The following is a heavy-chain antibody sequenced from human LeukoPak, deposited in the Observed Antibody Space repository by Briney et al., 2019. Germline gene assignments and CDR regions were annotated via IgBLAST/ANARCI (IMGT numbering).Heavy chain of an antibody. CDR2: MNPNSGNT. CDR3: ARGAPPPYYDFWSGYANYYYGMDV. Sequence: ASVKVSCKASGYTFTSYDINWVRQATGQGLEWMGWMNPNSGNTGYAQKFQGRVTMTRNTSISTAYVELSSLRSEDTAVYYCARGAPPPYYDFWSGYANYYYGMDVWGQGTTVTVSS. D-gene: IGHD3-3*01. V-gene: IGHV1-8*01. J-gene: IGHJ6*02. CDR1: GYTFTSYD.